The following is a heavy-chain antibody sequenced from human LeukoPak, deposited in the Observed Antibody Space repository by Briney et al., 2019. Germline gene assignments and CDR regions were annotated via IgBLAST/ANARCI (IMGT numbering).Heavy chain of an antibody. D-gene: IGHD3-22*01. Sequence: GGSLRLSCAASGFTFSSYGMHWVRQAPGKGLEWVAFIRYDGSNKYYADSVKGRFTISRDNFKNTLYLQMNSLRAEDTAVYYCAKDQWYSNSSGRLFDYWGQGTLVTVSS. CDR1: GFTFSSYG. V-gene: IGHV3-30*02. CDR3: AKDQWYSNSSGRLFDY. J-gene: IGHJ4*02. CDR2: IRYDGSNK.